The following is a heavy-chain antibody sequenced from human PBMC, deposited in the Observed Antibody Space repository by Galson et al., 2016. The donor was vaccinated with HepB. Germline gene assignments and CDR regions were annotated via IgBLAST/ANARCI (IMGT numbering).Heavy chain of an antibody. V-gene: IGHV4-34*01. Sequence: SETLSLTCAVSDGSLSDYYWRWIRQAPGKGLEWIGEINDSGDTNTNPSLKGRVSITVDTSRKQFSLRLSSVTAADTAGYYCTRGDPYSGRNGDTWGQGTKVTVSS. J-gene: IGHJ3*02. D-gene: IGHD1-26*01. CDR3: TRGDPYSGRNGDT. CDR2: INDSGDT. CDR1: DGSLSDYY.